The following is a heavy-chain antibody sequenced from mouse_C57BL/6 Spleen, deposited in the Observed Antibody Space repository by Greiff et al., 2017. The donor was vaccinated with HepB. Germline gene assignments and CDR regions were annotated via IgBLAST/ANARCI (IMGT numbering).Heavy chain of an antibody. CDR3: ARDTAQALYFDY. J-gene: IGHJ2*01. CDR1: GFTFSSYA. V-gene: IGHV5-4*01. D-gene: IGHD3-2*02. Sequence: EVKLVESGGGLVKPGGSLKLSCAASGFTFSSYAMSWVRQTPEKRLVWVATISDGGSYTYYPDNVKGRFTISRDNAKNNLYLQMSHLKSEDTAMYYCARDTAQALYFDYWGQGTTLTVSS. CDR2: ISDGGSYT.